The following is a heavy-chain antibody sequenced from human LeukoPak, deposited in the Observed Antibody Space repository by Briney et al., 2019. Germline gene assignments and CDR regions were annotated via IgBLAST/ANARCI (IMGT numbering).Heavy chain of an antibody. V-gene: IGHV4-30-2*03. D-gene: IGHD1-26*01. J-gene: IGHJ3*02. CDR1: GGSISSGSYS. CDR2: IYPRGST. CDR3: ARQGGSYSRLGAFDI. Sequence: SETLSLTCAVSGGSISSGSYSWSWIRQPRGKGLEWIGYIYPRGSTYYNPSLKSRVTISVDTSKNQFSLKLSSVTAADTAVYYCARQGGSYSRLGAFDIWGQGTMVTVSS.